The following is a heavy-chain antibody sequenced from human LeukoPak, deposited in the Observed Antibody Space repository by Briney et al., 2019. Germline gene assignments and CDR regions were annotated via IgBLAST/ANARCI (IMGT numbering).Heavy chain of an antibody. CDR2: IWSDGSNK. CDR1: GLTFSSYG. Sequence: PGGSLRLSCAASGLTFSSYGMDWVRQAPGKGLEWVAVIWSDGSNKFYGESVKGRFTISRDNSKNTLYLQMNSLRVEDTGVYYCARNVAGGYTDYWGQGTLVTVCS. J-gene: IGHJ4*02. CDR3: ARNVAGGYTDY. V-gene: IGHV3-33*01. D-gene: IGHD5-18*01.